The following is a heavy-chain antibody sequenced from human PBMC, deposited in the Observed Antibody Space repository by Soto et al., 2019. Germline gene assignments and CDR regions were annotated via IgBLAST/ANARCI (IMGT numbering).Heavy chain of an antibody. CDR3: SWQSSGSPRTFDF. V-gene: IGHV1-24*01. CDR2: FDPEDGET. Sequence: VASVKVSCKVSGYTLTELSMHWVRQAPGKGLEWMGGFDPEDGETIYAQKFQGRVTMTEDTSTDTAYMELRSLRSDDTAVFYCSWQSSGSPRTFDFWGQGTLFIGSS. J-gene: IGHJ4*02. CDR1: GYTLTELS. D-gene: IGHD6-19*01.